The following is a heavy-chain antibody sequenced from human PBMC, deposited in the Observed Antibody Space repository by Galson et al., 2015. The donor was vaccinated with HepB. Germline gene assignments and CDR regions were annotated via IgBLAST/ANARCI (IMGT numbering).Heavy chain of an antibody. Sequence: SVKVSCKVSGYTLTELSMHWVRQAPGKGLEWMGGFDPEHGVTTYAQKFQGRVTMTEDTSTDTAYMELSSLRSEDTAVYYCATYCSAGSCLFLSVYWGQGTLVTVSS. CDR2: FDPEHGVT. CDR1: GYTLTELS. CDR3: ATYCSAGSCLFLSVY. J-gene: IGHJ4*02. D-gene: IGHD2-15*01. V-gene: IGHV1-24*01.